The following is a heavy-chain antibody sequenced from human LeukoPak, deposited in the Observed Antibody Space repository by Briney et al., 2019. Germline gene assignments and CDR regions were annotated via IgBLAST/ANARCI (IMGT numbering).Heavy chain of an antibody. Sequence: GGSLRLSCAASGFTFSSYAMPWVRQAPGKGLEWVAVISYDGSNKYYADSVKGRFTFSRDNSKNTLYLQMNSLRAEDTAVYYCARNYYDSSGYSAGALDYWGQGTLVTVSS. V-gene: IGHV3-30-3*01. D-gene: IGHD3-22*01. CDR1: GFTFSSYA. CDR3: ARNYYDSSGYSAGALDY. J-gene: IGHJ4*02. CDR2: ISYDGSNK.